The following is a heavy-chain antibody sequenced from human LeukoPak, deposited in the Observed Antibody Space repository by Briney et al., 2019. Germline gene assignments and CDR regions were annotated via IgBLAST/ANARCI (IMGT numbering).Heavy chain of an antibody. V-gene: IGHV6-1*01. CDR3: ARDDVGRRYDY. CDR2: TYYRSNWIN. J-gene: IGHJ4*02. Sequence: SHTLSLTCAICGHRDFSSTAAWNSISQSPSRGLEWLGRTYYRSNWINEYAISVRGRIAINPDTSKNQFSLQLNSVPPEDTAVYFCARDDVGRRYDYWGQGIRVTVSS. CDR1: GHRDFSSTAA. D-gene: IGHD1-26*01.